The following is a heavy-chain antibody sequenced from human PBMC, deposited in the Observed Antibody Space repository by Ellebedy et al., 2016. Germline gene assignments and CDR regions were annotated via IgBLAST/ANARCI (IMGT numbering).Heavy chain of an antibody. J-gene: IGHJ4*02. V-gene: IGHV3-23*01. Sequence: GGSLRLXXAASGFTLSDFWMTWVRQAPGKGLEWVSGISGGGDTTYYADSVKGRFTISRDNSKNTVYLQMNSLRVEDTAVYYCAKPTYASGNVDYWGQGTLVTVSS. D-gene: IGHD3-10*01. CDR3: AKPTYASGNVDY. CDR2: ISGGGDTT. CDR1: GFTLSDFW.